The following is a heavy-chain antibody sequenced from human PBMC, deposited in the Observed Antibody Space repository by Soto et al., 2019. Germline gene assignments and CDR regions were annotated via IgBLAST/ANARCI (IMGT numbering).Heavy chain of an antibody. Sequence: VQLVESGGGVVQPGRSLRLSCAASGFTFSSYGMTWVRQAPGKGLEWVSAISGSGGSTYYADSVKGRFTISRDNSRNTLYVQINSLRAEDTAVYYCAKRVSGSYPDCNLDYWGQGTLVTVSS. V-gene: IGHV3-23*04. CDR1: GFTFSSYG. D-gene: IGHD1-26*01. J-gene: IGHJ4*02. CDR2: ISGSGGST. CDR3: AKRVSGSYPDCNLDY.